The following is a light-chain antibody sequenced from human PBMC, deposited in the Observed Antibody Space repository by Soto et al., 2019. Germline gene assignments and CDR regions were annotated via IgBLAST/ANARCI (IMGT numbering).Light chain of an antibody. CDR2: EVS. CDR3: SSYTSSITYV. V-gene: IGLV2-14*01. CDR1: SSDVGGYDY. J-gene: IGLJ1*01. Sequence: QSALTQPRSVSGSPGQSVAISCTGTSSDVGGYDYVSWYQQYPGQAPKLMVYEVSNRPSGVSNRFSGSKSGNTASLTISGLQAEDEADYYCSSYTSSITYVFGTGTKVTVL.